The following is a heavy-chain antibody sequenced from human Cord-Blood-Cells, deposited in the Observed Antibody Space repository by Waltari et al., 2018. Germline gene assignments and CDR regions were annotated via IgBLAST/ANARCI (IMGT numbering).Heavy chain of an antibody. D-gene: IGHD1-20*01. Sequence: VQMVEAGGVVVMPGGSLRLPRAASVLPFSNAWNSWVRLAPGKGLEWLGLIKSKTDGGTTDYAAPVKGRFTISRDDSKNTLYLQINSLKTEDTAVYYCTTDKANWNAFDIWCQGTMVTVSS. CDR3: TTDKANWNAFDI. CDR2: IKSKTDGGTT. V-gene: IGHV3-15*01. CDR1: VLPFSNAW. J-gene: IGHJ3*02.